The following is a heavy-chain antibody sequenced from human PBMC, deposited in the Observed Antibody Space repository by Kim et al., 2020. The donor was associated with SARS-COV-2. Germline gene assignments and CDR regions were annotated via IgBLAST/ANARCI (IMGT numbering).Heavy chain of an antibody. CDR1: GFTFSSYA. CDR3: AKMLGEDGQDY. CDR2: IWYDGSNK. V-gene: IGHV3-33*06. Sequence: GGSLRLSCAASGFTFSSYAMHWVREAPGKGLEWVAVIWYDGSNKYYADSVKGRFTISRDNSKNTLYLQMNSLRAEDTAVYYCAKMLGEDGQDYWGQGTLVTVSS. J-gene: IGHJ4*02. D-gene: IGHD3-10*02.